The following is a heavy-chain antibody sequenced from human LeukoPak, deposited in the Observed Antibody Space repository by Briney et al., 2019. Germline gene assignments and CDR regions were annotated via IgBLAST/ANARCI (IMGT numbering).Heavy chain of an antibody. CDR2: ISSSSSYI. CDR1: GFTFSSYE. D-gene: IGHD6-19*01. Sequence: GGSLRVSCAAPGFTFSSYEMNWGCQAPGKGRWWGSSISSSSSYIYYADSVKGRFTISRDNDKHSLYLQMHNLRAEETAVYYCERHLRAQIAVARLGAFDIWGQGTMLTDPS. J-gene: IGHJ3*02. V-gene: IGHV3-21*01. CDR3: ERHLRAQIAVARLGAFDI.